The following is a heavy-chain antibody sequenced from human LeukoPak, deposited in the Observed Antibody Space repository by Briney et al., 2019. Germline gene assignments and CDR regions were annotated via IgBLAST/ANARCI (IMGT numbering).Heavy chain of an antibody. CDR3: ARVPLRFLEPFDN. Sequence: GSLRLSCAASGFSFSTCLMSWIRQPPGKGLEWIGEIDHSGTTNYNPSLKSRVTMSLDTSKNQLSLKLNSVTAADTAVYYCARVPLRFLEPFDNWGQGTLVTVSS. D-gene: IGHD3-3*01. CDR1: GFSFSTCL. CDR2: IDHSGTT. J-gene: IGHJ4*02. V-gene: IGHV4-34*01.